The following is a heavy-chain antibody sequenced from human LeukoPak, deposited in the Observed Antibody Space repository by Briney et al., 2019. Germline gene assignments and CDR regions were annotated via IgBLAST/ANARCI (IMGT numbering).Heavy chain of an antibody. V-gene: IGHV1-69*01. CDR2: IIPIFGTA. Sequence: ASVTVSCKTSGGTFSTYAIDWVRQAPGQGLEWMGGIIPIFGTANYAQKFQGRVTITADESTSIAYMALSSLRSEDTAVYHCARAGYSYGDAFDYWGQGTLVTVSS. CDR3: ARAGYSYGDAFDY. J-gene: IGHJ4*02. CDR1: GGTFSTYA. D-gene: IGHD5-18*01.